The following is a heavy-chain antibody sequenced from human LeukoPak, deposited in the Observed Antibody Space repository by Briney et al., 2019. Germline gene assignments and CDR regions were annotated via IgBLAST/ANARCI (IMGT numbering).Heavy chain of an antibody. CDR2: IRYDGSNK. V-gene: IGHV3-30*02. CDR1: GFTFSSYG. CDR3: AKEKVKDYYGSGSYVCFDY. J-gene: IGHJ4*02. Sequence: GGSLRLSCAASGFTFSSYGMHWVRQAPGKGLEWVAFIRYDGSNKYYADSVKGRFTISRDNSKNTLYLQMNSLRAEDTAVYYCAKEKVKDYYGSGSYVCFDYWGQGTLVTVSS. D-gene: IGHD3-10*01.